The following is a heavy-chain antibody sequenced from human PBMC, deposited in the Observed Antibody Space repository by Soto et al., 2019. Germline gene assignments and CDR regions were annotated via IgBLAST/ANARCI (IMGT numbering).Heavy chain of an antibody. J-gene: IGHJ4*02. CDR2: IKQDGSEK. CDR3: ARKSGYSGYDLDY. CDR1: GFTFSSYW. Sequence: ESGGGLVQPGGSLRLSCAASGFTFSSYWMSWVRQAPGKGLEWVANIKQDGSEKYYVDSVKGRFTISRDNAKNSLYLQMNSLRAEDTAVYYCARKSGYSGYDLDYWGQGTLVTVSS. V-gene: IGHV3-7*01. D-gene: IGHD5-12*01.